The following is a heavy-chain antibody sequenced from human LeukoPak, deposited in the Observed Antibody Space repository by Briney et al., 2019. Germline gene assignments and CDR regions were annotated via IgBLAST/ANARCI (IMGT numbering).Heavy chain of an antibody. D-gene: IGHD3-10*01. Sequence: GGSLRLSCTASGFIFGDYAMSWFRQAPGKGLEWVGFIRSKTYGGTTEYAASVKGRFTISRDDSKSIAYLQMNSLKTEDTAVYYCARSDGSGTYHWGQGTLVTVSS. CDR1: GFIFGDYA. CDR3: ARSDGSGTYH. J-gene: IGHJ4*02. CDR2: IRSKTYGGTT. V-gene: IGHV3-49*03.